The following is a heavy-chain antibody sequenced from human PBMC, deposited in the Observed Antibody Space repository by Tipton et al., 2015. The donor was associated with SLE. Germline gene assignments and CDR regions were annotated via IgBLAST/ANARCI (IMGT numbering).Heavy chain of an antibody. CDR2: ISHSGNT. V-gene: IGHV4-39*07. Sequence: TLSLTCTVSGVSIRTPTYYWGWIRQPPGKGLEWIGTISHSGNTYSHTSLESRVTISVDRSKNQFSLKLSSVTAADTAVYFCWGYYNYGMDVWGQGTTVTVSS. CDR3: WGYYNYGMDV. D-gene: IGHD3-16*01. CDR1: GVSIRTPTYY. J-gene: IGHJ6*02.